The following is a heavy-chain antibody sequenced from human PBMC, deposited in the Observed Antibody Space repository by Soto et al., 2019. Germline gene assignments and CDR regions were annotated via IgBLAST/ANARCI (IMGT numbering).Heavy chain of an antibody. CDR2: ISATTGTT. Sequence: EVQLLESGGGLVQPGGSLRLSCAASGFMFSTYAMSWVRQAPGKGLEWVSGISATTGTTYYADSVKGRFTISRDNSKNTLYLQMNSLRAEDTAVYYCAKCAYYDILTGYYTSYGMDVWGQGTTVTVSS. D-gene: IGHD3-9*01. J-gene: IGHJ6*02. CDR1: GFMFSTYA. V-gene: IGHV3-23*01. CDR3: AKCAYYDILTGYYTSYGMDV.